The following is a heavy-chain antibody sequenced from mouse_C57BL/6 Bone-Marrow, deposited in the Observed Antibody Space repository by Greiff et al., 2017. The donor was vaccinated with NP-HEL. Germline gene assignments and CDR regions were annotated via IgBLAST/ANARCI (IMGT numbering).Heavy chain of an antibody. Sequence: VQLQQPGAELVKPGASVKLSCKASGYTFTSYWMQWVKQRPGQGLEWIGEIDPSDSYTNYNQKFKGKATLTVDTSSSTAYMQLSSLTSEDSAVYYCARSITTVVATFYWYFDVWGTGTTVTVSS. CDR1: GYTFTSYW. CDR3: ARSITTVVATFYWYFDV. D-gene: IGHD1-1*01. CDR2: IDPSDSYT. V-gene: IGHV1-50*01. J-gene: IGHJ1*03.